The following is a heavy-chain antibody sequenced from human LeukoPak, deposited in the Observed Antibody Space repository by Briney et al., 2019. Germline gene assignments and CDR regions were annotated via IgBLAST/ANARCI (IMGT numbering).Heavy chain of an antibody. CDR1: GFTFSSYS. V-gene: IGHV3-21*01. CDR3: ARDLYCSSTSCYVSYYYYYYYGMDV. D-gene: IGHD2-2*01. J-gene: IGHJ6*04. CDR2: ISSSSSYI. Sequence: GGSLRLSCAASGFTFSSYSMNWVRQAPGKGLEWVSSISSSSSYIYYADSVKGRFTISRDNAKNSLYLQMNSLRAEDTAVYYCARDLYCSSTSCYVSYYYYYYYGMDVWGKGTTVTVSS.